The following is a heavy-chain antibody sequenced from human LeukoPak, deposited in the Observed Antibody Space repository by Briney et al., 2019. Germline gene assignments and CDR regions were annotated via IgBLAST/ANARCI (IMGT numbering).Heavy chain of an antibody. V-gene: IGHV4-59*01. CDR3: ARDHNEDSGSYPFAN. J-gene: IGHJ4*02. CDR2: IYYSGST. Sequence: SETLSPTCTLSGPSISSYYWSWIRHPPGEWLEWIGYIYYSGSTNHNTSLKGRVTISVDTSENQFSLKLSSVTAADTAVYYCARDHNEDSGSYPFANWGQGTLATVSS. CDR1: GPSISSYY. D-gene: IGHD1-26*01.